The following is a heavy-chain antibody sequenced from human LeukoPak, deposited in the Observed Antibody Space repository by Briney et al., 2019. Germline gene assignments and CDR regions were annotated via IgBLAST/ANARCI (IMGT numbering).Heavy chain of an antibody. CDR1: GFTFSSYD. J-gene: IGHJ4*02. CDR3: ARGLRDYYGSGSYLSDFDY. Sequence: GGSLRLSCAASGFTFSSYDMHWVRQATGKGLEWVSAIGTAGDTYYPGSVKGRFTISRESAKNSLYLQMNSLRAGDTAVYYCARGLRDYYGSGSYLSDFDYWGQGTLVTVSS. V-gene: IGHV3-13*01. CDR2: IGTAGDT. D-gene: IGHD3-10*01.